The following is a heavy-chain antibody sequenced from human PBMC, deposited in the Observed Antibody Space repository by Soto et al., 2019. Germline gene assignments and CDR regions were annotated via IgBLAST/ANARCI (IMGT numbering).Heavy chain of an antibody. J-gene: IGHJ4*02. CDR2: IWYDGSHK. D-gene: IGHD1-26*01. CDR1: GFTFSTYG. CDR3: ARAVGPFDY. Sequence: QVQLVESGGGVVQPGRSLRLSCAASGFTFSTYGMHWVRQAPGTGLEWVAVIWYDGSHKDYADSVKGRFTISRDNSKNTLYLQMNSLGVEDTGVYYCARAVGPFDYWGQGTLVAVSS. V-gene: IGHV3-33*01.